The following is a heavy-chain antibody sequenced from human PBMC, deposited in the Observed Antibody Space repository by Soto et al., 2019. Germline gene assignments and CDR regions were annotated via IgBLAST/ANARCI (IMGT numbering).Heavy chain of an antibody. D-gene: IGHD4-17*01. Sequence: GGSLRLSCAASGFTFSSYAMSWVRQAPGKGLEWVSAISGSGGSTYYADSVKCRFTISRDNSKNTLYLQMNSLRAEDTAVYYCAKTRLRLDAFDIWGQGTMVTVSS. CDR1: GFTFSSYA. J-gene: IGHJ3*02. CDR3: AKTRLRLDAFDI. CDR2: ISGSGGST. V-gene: IGHV3-23*01.